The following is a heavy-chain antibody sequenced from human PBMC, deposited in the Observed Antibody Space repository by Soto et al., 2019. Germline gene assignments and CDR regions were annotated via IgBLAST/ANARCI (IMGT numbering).Heavy chain of an antibody. CDR1: GFTFSSYS. CDR2: ISSSSSTI. J-gene: IGHJ4*02. V-gene: IGHV3-48*02. D-gene: IGHD3-3*01. CDR3: AAPYYDFWSGYPPSEV. Sequence: GSLRLSCAASGFTFSSYSMNWVRQAPGKGLEWVSYISSSSSTIYYADSVKGRFTISRDNAKNSLYLQMNSLRDEDTAVYYCAAPYYDFWSGYPPSEVWGQGTLVTVSS.